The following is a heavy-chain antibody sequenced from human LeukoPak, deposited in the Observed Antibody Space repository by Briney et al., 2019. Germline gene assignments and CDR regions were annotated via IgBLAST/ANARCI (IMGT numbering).Heavy chain of an antibody. CDR3: ARDYNGDYVSLNYYYYYYMDV. CDR1: GFTFSDYY. CDR2: ISSSGSTI. D-gene: IGHD4-17*01. Sequence: PGGSLRLSCAASGFTFSDYYMSWIRQAPGKGLEWVSYISSSGSTIYYADSVKGRFTISRDNAKNSLYLQMNSLRAEDTAVYYCARDYNGDYVSLNYYYYYYMDVWGKGTTVTVSS. J-gene: IGHJ6*03. V-gene: IGHV3-11*04.